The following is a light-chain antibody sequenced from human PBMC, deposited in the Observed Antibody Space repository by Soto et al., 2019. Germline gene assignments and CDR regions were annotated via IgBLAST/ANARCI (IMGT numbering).Light chain of an antibody. CDR3: QQHGSSPWT. CDR2: DAS. J-gene: IGKJ1*01. CDR1: QSVRNSL. Sequence: EIVLTQSPGTLSLSPGERATLSCRASQSVRNSLLAWYQQKPGQPPRLLIYDASTRATATPERFSGSGSGTDFTLTISRLEPEDFAVYFCQQHGSSPWTFGQGTKVDIK. V-gene: IGKV3-20*01.